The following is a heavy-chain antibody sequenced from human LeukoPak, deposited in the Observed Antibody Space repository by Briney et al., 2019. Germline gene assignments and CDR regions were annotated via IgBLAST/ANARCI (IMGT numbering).Heavy chain of an antibody. V-gene: IGHV4-59*01. J-gene: IGHJ4*02. CDR3: ARDVVGADEKGFDY. D-gene: IGHD2-21*02. CDR1: GGSISNY. CDR2: ISYSGST. Sequence: PSETLSLTCTVSGGSISNYWNWLRQPPGKGLEWIGYISYSGSTNYNPSFKTRVTISVDTSKNQISLNLSSVTAADTAVYYCARDVVGADEKGFDYWGQGTVVTVSS.